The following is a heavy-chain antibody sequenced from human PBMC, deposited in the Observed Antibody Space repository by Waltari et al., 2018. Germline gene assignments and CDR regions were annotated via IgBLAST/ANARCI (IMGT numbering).Heavy chain of an antibody. J-gene: IGHJ4*02. CDR2: IYYSGST. V-gene: IGHV4-39*01. CDR1: GGSISSSSYY. Sequence: QLQLQESGPGLVKPSETLSLICTVSGGSISSSSYYWGWIRQPPGEGLEWFGSIYYSGSTYYNPSLKSRVTISVETSKNQFSLKLSSVTAADTAVYYCARHVSGYCSSTSCHSDYWGQGTLVTVSS. CDR3: ARHVSGYCSSTSCHSDY. D-gene: IGHD2-2*01.